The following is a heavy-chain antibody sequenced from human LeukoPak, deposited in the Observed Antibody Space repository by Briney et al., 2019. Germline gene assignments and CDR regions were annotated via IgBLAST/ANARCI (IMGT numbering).Heavy chain of an antibody. J-gene: IGHJ4*02. CDR1: IGSIRSSSYY. CDR3: AREAGDSSGYYYFDY. D-gene: IGHD3-22*01. V-gene: IGHV4-39*07. CDR2: INHSGST. Sequence: SETLSLTCTVSIGSIRSSSYYWSWIRQPPGKGLEWIGEINHSGSTNYNPSLKSRVTISVDTSKNQFSLKLSSVTAADTAVYYCAREAGDSSGYYYFDYWGQGTLVTVSS.